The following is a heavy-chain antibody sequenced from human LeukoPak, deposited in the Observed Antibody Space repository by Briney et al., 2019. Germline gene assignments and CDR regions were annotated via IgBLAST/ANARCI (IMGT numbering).Heavy chain of an antibody. CDR3: ARPAIQLWLIYYFDY. D-gene: IGHD5-18*01. J-gene: IGHJ4*02. CDR2: ISYDGSNK. V-gene: IGHV3-30-3*01. CDR1: GFTFSSYA. Sequence: GGSLRLSCAASGFTFSSYAMHWVRQAPGKGLEWVAVISYDGSNKYYADSVKGRFTISRDNSKNTLYLQMNSLRAEDTAVYYCARPAIQLWLIYYFDYWGQGTLVTVSS.